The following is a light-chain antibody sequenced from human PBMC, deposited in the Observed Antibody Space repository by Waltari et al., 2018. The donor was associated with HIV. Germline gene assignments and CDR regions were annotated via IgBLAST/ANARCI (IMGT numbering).Light chain of an antibody. CDR3: LLFYDGGVV. CDR1: AGVVTRGYC. Sequence: QPVVTQEPSLTVSPGGTVILTCASSAGVVTRGYCPHWFQQGPGQAPKTLIFDSKIRYTWAPARCTGSFLGGKAVLSLTGAQPEDDADYYCLLFYDGGVVFGGGTKLTVL. V-gene: IGLV7-46*01. J-gene: IGLJ2*01. CDR2: DSK.